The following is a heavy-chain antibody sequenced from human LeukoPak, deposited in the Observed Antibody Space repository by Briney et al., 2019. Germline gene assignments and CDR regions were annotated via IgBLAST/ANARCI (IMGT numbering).Heavy chain of an antibody. CDR2: ISGSGGST. Sequence: GGSLRLSCAASGFTFSSYAMSWVRQAPGQGLEWVSAISGSGGSTYYADSVKGRFTISRDNSKNTLYLQMNSLRAEDTAVYYCAKVAALYYDILTGYYYYYYYMDVWGKGTTVTVSS. CDR3: AKVAALYYDILTGYYYYYYYMDV. CDR1: GFTFSSYA. J-gene: IGHJ6*03. V-gene: IGHV3-23*01. D-gene: IGHD3-9*01.